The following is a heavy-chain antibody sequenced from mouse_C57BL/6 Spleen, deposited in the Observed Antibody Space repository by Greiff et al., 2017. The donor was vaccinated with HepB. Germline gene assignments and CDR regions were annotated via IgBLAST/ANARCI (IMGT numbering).Heavy chain of an antibody. CDR3: TASGDYAMDY. Sequence: EVKLVESGAELVRPGASVKLSCTASGFNIKDDYMHWVKQRPEQGLEWIGWIDPENGDTEYASKFQGKATITADTSSNTAYLQLSSLTSEDTAVYYCTASGDYAMDYWGQGTSVTVSS. V-gene: IGHV14-4*01. J-gene: IGHJ4*01. D-gene: IGHD3-2*02. CDR2: IDPENGDT. CDR1: GFNIKDDY.